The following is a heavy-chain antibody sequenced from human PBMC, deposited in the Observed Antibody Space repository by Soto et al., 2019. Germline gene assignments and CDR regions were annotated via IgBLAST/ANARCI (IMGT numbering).Heavy chain of an antibody. Sequence: SETLSLTCTVSGGSISISSYYWGCIRQPPGKGLEWIGSIYYSGSTYYNPSLKSRVTISVDTSKNQFSLKLSSVTAADTAVYYCARLPVYSSSSGFDPWGQGTLVTVSS. CDR1: GGSISISSYY. J-gene: IGHJ5*02. D-gene: IGHD6-6*01. CDR3: ARLPVYSSSSGFDP. V-gene: IGHV4-39*01. CDR2: IYYSGST.